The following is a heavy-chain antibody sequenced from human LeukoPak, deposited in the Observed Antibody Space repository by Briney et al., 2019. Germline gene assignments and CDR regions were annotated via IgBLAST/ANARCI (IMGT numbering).Heavy chain of an antibody. CDR3: ARDLGSGTGYSSSWPHYWYFDL. J-gene: IGHJ2*01. D-gene: IGHD6-13*01. V-gene: IGHV4-34*01. CDR2: INHSGST. CDR1: GGSFSGYY. Sequence: SETLSLTCAVYGGSFSGYYWSWIRQPPGKGLEWIGEINHSGSTNYNPSLKSRVTISVDTSKNQFSLKLSSVTAADTAVYYCARDLGSGTGYSSSWPHYWYFDLWGRGTLVTVSS.